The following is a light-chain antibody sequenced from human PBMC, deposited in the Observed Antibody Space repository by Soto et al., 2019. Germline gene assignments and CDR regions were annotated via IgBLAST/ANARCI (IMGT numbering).Light chain of an antibody. Sequence: IQMTQSPSSLSASVGDRVTITCQASQDITNYLIWYQQKPGKAPKLLIYDASILGTGVSSRFSGSVSGTHFTLTISSLQPEDIATYYCKQFDSVPCTFGQGTKLEIK. CDR3: KQFDSVPCT. J-gene: IGKJ2*02. V-gene: IGKV1-33*01. CDR1: QDITNY. CDR2: DAS.